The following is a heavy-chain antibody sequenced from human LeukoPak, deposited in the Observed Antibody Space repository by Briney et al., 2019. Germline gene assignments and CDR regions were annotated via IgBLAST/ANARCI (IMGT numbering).Heavy chain of an antibody. Sequence: GGALRLSCASFGFTFSSYGMHGVRQAPGKGLEGVAFIRYDGSNKYYADSVKGRFTISRDNSKNTLYLQMNSLRAEDTAVYYCAKAAAGSDGYYYYMDVWGKGTTVTVSS. CDR2: IRYDGSNK. J-gene: IGHJ6*03. D-gene: IGHD6-13*01. V-gene: IGHV3-30*02. CDR3: AKAAAGSDGYYYYMDV. CDR1: GFTFSSYG.